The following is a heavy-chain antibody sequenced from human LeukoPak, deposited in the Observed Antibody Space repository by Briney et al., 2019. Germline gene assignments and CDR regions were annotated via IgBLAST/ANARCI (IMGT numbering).Heavy chain of an antibody. CDR1: GYIFTSFG. CDR3: ARGGPAARLITFGGVTDY. J-gene: IGHJ4*02. CDR2: ISTYNGNT. D-gene: IGHD3-16*01. Sequence: ASVKVSCKTSGYIFTSFGITWVRQAPGQGLKWMGWISTYNGNTNYAQNLQGRVTMTTDTSTSTAYMELRSLRSDDTAVYYCARGGPAARLITFGGVTDYWGQGTLVTVSS. V-gene: IGHV1-18*01.